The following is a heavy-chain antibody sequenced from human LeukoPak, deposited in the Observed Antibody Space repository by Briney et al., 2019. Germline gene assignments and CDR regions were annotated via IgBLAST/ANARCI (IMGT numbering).Heavy chain of an antibody. D-gene: IGHD3-10*01. CDR1: GFIFSDYY. V-gene: IGHV3-11*04. CDR3: ARDSMVRGVLSSIY. J-gene: IGHJ4*02. CDR2: ISSGGSTI. Sequence: PGGSLRLSCAASGFIFSDYYMSWIRQAPGKGLEWISYISSGGSTIYYAESVKGRFTVSRDNAKTSLYLQMNSLRAEDTAVYYCARDSMVRGVLSSIYWGQGTLVTVSS.